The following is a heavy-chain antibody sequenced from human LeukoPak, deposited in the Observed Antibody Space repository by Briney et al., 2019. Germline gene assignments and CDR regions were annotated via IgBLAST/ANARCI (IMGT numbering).Heavy chain of an antibody. CDR3: ARGWYYDFWSGYYSDAFDI. D-gene: IGHD3-3*01. J-gene: IGHJ3*02. Sequence: PSETLSLTCTVSGGSISSGGYYWSWIRQHPGKGLEWIGYIYYSGSTYYNPSLKSRVTISVDTSKNQFSLKLSSVTAADTAVYYCARGWYYDFWSGYYSDAFDIWGQGTMVTVSS. CDR2: IYYSGST. CDR1: GGSISSGGYY. V-gene: IGHV4-31*03.